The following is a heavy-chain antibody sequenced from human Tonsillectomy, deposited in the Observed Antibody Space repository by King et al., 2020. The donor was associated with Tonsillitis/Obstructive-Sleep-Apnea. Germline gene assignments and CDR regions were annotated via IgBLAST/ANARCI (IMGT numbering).Heavy chain of an antibody. V-gene: IGHV3-48*03. CDR3: ARGYDFWSGYYFGY. CDR2: ISSSGSTI. Sequence: QLVQSGGGLVQPGGSLRLSCAASGFTFSRYEMNWVRQAPGEGLEWVSYISSSGSTIYYADSVKGRFTISRDNAKNSLYLQMNSLRAEDTAVYYCARGYDFWSGYYFGYWGQGTLVTVSS. D-gene: IGHD3-3*01. J-gene: IGHJ4*02. CDR1: GFTFSRYE.